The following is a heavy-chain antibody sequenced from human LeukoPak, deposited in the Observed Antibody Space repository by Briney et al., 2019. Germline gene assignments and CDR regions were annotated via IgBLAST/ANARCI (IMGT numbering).Heavy chain of an antibody. CDR3: VKSGGYGLIDY. D-gene: IGHD6-19*01. V-gene: IGHV4-39*01. J-gene: IGHJ4*02. Sequence: SETLSLTCAVSGASISGSGYYLGWIRQPPGKGLEWIGNIYYTGSIYYNASLQSRVTISIDMSKNQFSLRLSSVTAADTAMYYCVKSGGYGLIDYWGQGTLSPSP. CDR2: IYYTGSI. CDR1: GASISGSGYY.